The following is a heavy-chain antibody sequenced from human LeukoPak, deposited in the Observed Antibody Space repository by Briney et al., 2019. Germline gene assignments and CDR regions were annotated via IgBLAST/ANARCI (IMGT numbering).Heavy chain of an antibody. CDR2: ITSDWSST. CDR3: ASVYSSSSSAPPDY. D-gene: IGHD6-6*01. J-gene: IGHJ4*02. CDR1: GHTFSSYW. V-gene: IGHV3-74*01. Sequence: PGGSLRLSCAAPGHTFSSYWMHWVRQVRGKGLVWVSRITSDWSSTSYADSVKGRFTISRDNDKNTLYLQMDSLRAYDTAVYYWASVYSSSSSAPPDYWGQGTLVTVSS.